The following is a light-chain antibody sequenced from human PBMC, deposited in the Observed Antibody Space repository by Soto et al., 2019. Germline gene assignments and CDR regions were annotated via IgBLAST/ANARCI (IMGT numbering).Light chain of an antibody. CDR3: QQRNIWPPVT. CDR1: PSVTNY. V-gene: IGKV3-11*01. CDR2: GAF. Sequence: EIVLTQSPATLSSSPGERATLSCRASPSVTNYLAWYQQKPGQPPRLLIYGAFNRAAGIPARFSGSGSGTDFTLTIRSLEPEDSAVYYCQQRNIWPPVTFGQGTRLEIK. J-gene: IGKJ5*01.